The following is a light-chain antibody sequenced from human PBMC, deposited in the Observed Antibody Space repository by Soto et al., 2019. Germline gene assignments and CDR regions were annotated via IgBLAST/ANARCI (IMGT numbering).Light chain of an antibody. J-gene: IGKJ4*01. CDR2: GAS. CDR3: QQYASSPLT. CDR1: QSVRSNY. Sequence: EIGLTQSPGTLSLSSGERATLSCRASQSVRSNYLAWYQQKPGQAPRLLIHGASSRATGIPDRFGGSGSGTDSTPTISRLEPEDFAVCYCQQYASSPLTLGGGTKGEIK. V-gene: IGKV3-20*01.